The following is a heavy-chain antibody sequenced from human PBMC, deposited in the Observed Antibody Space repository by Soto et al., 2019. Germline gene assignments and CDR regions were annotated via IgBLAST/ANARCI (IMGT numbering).Heavy chain of an antibody. V-gene: IGHV3-23*01. D-gene: IGHD3-16*01. Sequence: GGSLRLSCAASGFTFSSYAMSWVRQAPGKGLEWVSAISGSGGSTYYADSVKGRFTISRDNSKNTLYLQMNSLRAEDTAVYYCAKGITDTGGYYYYSMDVWGQGTAVTVSS. J-gene: IGHJ6*02. CDR2: ISGSGGST. CDR1: GFTFSSYA. CDR3: AKGITDTGGYYYYSMDV.